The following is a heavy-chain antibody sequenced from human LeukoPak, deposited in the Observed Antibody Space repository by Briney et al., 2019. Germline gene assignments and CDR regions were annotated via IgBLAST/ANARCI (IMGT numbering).Heavy chain of an antibody. CDR1: GGSISSGDHY. Sequence: PSETLSLTCTVSGGSISSGDHYWSWIRQPPGKGLEWIGRIYYSGSTYYNPSLKSRVTISVDTSKNQFSLKLSSVSAADTAVYYCARRGYCSGGSCYAGLNWFDPWGQGTLVTVSS. V-gene: IGHV4-30-4*01. D-gene: IGHD2-15*01. J-gene: IGHJ5*02. CDR3: ARRGYCSGGSCYAGLNWFDP. CDR2: IYYSGST.